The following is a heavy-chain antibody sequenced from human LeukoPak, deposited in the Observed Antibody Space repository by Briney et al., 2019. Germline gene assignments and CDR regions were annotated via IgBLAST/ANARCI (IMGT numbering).Heavy chain of an antibody. CDR2: ISYDGTIK. V-gene: IGHV3-30*18. CDR1: GFTFSSYG. J-gene: IGHJ4*02. CDR3: ANLHDY. Sequence: PGGSLRLSCVASGFTFSSYGIHWVRQAPGRGLEWVAVISYDGTIKYYADSVKGRFTISRDNSKNTLYLQMNSLRAEDTAVYYCANLHDYWGQGTLVTVSS.